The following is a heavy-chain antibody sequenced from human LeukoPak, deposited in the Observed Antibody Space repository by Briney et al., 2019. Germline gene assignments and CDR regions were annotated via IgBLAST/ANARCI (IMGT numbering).Heavy chain of an antibody. CDR3: ARDWDGRGVGDF. J-gene: IGHJ4*02. Sequence: GASVKVSCKASGYTFTSHPISWVRQAPGQGLEWMEWISAYNGDTKYAQKFQGRVTMTTDTSTTTAYMELKSLRSDDTAVYYCARDWDGRGVGDFWGQGTLVTVSS. CDR2: ISAYNGDT. D-gene: IGHD3-10*02. CDR1: GYTFTSHP. V-gene: IGHV1-18*01.